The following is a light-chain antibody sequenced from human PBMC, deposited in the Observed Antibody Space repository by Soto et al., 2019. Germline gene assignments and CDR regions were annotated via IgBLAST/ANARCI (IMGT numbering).Light chain of an antibody. CDR2: AAS. CDR1: QGITNS. Sequence: DIQMTHSPSSLSASVGDRVTITCRASQGITNSLAWYQQKQAQIPQLLIYAASTLQSGVPSRFSGSGSGTDFTLTISSRQPEDVATYYCKKYNSAPVTFGTGTKVDIK. J-gene: IGKJ3*01. V-gene: IGKV1-27*01. CDR3: KKYNSAPVT.